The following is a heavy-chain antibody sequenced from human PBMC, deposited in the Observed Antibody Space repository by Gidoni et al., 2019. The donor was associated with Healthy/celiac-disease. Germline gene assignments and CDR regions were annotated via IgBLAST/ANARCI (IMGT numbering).Heavy chain of an antibody. CDR1: GFTFSSYG. V-gene: IGHV3-30*18. CDR2: ISYDGSNK. J-gene: IGHJ4*02. D-gene: IGHD2-15*01. Sequence: QVQLVESGGGVVQPGRSLRLSCAASGFTFSSYGMHWVRQAPGKGLEWVAVISYDGSNKYYADSVKGRFTISRDNSKNTLYLQMNSLRAEDTAVYYCAKDGSSRDFDYWGQGTLVTVSS. CDR3: AKDGSSRDFDY.